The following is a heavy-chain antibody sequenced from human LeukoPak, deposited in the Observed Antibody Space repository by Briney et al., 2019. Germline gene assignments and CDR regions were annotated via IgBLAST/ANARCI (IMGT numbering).Heavy chain of an antibody. D-gene: IGHD5-24*01. V-gene: IGHV4-34*01. CDR2: INHSGST. CDR3: ARADRGDGYNLDY. Sequence: SETLSLTCAVYGGSFSGYYWSWIRQPPGKGLEWIGEINHSGSTNYNPSLKSRVTISVDTSKNQFSLKLSSVTAADTAVYYCARADRGDGYNLDYWGQGTLVTVSS. CDR1: GGSFSGYY. J-gene: IGHJ4*02.